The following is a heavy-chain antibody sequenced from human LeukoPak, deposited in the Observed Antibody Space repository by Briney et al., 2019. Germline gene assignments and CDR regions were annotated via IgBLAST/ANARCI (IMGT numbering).Heavy chain of an antibody. Sequence: GSLRLSCAASGFSFRTYGMHWVRQAPGKGLEWVAVISYDGSNKYYADSVKGRFTISRDNSKNTLYLQMNSLRAEDTAVYYCARLVLVYYDFWSGYYTGDYYYMDVWGKGTTVTVSS. CDR2: ISYDGSNK. V-gene: IGHV3-30*03. D-gene: IGHD3-3*01. CDR1: GFSFRTYG. J-gene: IGHJ6*03. CDR3: ARLVLVYYDFWSGYYTGDYYYMDV.